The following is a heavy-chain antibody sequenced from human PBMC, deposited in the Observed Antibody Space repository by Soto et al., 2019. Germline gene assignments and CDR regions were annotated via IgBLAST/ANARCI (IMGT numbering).Heavy chain of an antibody. CDR2: VYYTGTT. V-gene: IGHV4-59*01. CDR1: GGSIGSYF. D-gene: IGHD6-13*01. Sequence: QVQLQESGPGLLKPSETLSLTCTVSGGSIGSYFYIWFRQPPGKGLEWIGSVYYTGTTDYNPSLKSRVTISVDTSKTQFSLNLRSVTAADTAVYYCARDLAAVPRAFDYWGRGTLVTVSS. CDR3: ARDLAAVPRAFDY. J-gene: IGHJ4*02.